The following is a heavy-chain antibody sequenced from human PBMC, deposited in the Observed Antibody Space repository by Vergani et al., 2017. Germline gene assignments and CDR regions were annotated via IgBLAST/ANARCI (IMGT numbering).Heavy chain of an antibody. CDR3: ARVDTQVPSTSHFYYMDV. CDR1: GGSISSGDHC. Sequence: QVQLQESGPGVVKPSQTLSLTCAVSGGSISSGDHCWTWIRQRPGKGLEWIGYIFYSGTTNNIPSHRSRLTSSVDTSQNQFSLKLESVTAADTAVYYCARVDTQVPSTSHFYYMDVGGKGTTVVVSS. J-gene: IGHJ6*03. V-gene: IGHV4-31*11. D-gene: IGHD2/OR15-2a*01. CDR2: IFYSGTT.